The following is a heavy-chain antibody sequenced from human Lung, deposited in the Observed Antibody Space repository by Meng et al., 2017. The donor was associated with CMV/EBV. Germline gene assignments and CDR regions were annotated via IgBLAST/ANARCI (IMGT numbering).Heavy chain of an antibody. Sequence: GESLKISCRASGFTFYSYGMHWVRQAPGQGLEWMGCINPNSDGTNYAQKFQGRVTMTRDTSISTAYMELNRLRFDDTAVYYCARSAQLWLDHFDYWGQGTLVTVSS. CDR3: ARSAQLWLDHFDY. V-gene: IGHV1-2*02. D-gene: IGHD5-18*01. CDR2: INPNSDGT. J-gene: IGHJ4*02. CDR1: GFTFYSYG.